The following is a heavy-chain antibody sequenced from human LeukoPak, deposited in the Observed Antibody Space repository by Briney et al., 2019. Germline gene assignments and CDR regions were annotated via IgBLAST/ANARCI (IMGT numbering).Heavy chain of an antibody. J-gene: IGHJ4*02. V-gene: IGHV3-49*04. D-gene: IGHD3-9*01. CDR3: ARPELRYFDWFPYYFDY. Sequence: PGRSLRLSCTASGFTFGDYAMSWVRQAPGKGLEWVGFIRSKAYGGTTEYAASVKGRFTISRDDSKSIAYLQMNSLKTEDTAVYYCARPELRYFDWFPYYFDYWGQGTLVIVSS. CDR2: IRSKAYGGTT. CDR1: GFTFGDYA.